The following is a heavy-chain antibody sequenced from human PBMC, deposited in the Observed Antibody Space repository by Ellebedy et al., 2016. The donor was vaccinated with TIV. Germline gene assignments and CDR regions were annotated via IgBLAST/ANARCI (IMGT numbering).Heavy chain of an antibody. CDR3: ARGLLDPFYYYGMDV. CDR1: GYTFTGYY. Sequence: ASVKVSXXASGYTFTGYYMHWVRQAPGQGLEWMGWINPNSGGTNYAQKLQGRVTMTTDTSTSTAYMELRSLRSDDTAVYYCARGLLDPFYYYGMDVWGQGTTVTVSS. V-gene: IGHV1-2*02. D-gene: IGHD2-15*01. CDR2: INPNSGGT. J-gene: IGHJ6*02.